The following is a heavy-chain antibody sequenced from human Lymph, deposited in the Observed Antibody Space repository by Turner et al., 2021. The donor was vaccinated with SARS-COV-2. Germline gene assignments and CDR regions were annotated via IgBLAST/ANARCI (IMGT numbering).Heavy chain of an antibody. J-gene: IGHJ4*02. CDR3: ATLKSNWKILTGRYYFDF. CDR2: FDPEDGET. D-gene: IGHD1-1*01. V-gene: IGHV1-24*01. CDR1: GYTLTELS. Sequence: QVQLVQSGAEVQKPGASVKVSCKVSGYTLTELSIQWVRQAPGNGLEWLGGFDPEDGETSYAQKFQGRVTMTEDTYTDTAYMELSSLRSEDTAVYYCATLKSNWKILTGRYYFDFWGQGTLVTVSS.